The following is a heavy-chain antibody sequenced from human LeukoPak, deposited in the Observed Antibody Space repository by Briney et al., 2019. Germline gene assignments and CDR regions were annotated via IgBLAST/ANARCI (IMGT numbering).Heavy chain of an antibody. CDR2: INPNIGGT. J-gene: IGHJ5*02. V-gene: IGHV1-2*02. CDR3: ARGVVGNIVVVVAATGWFDP. CDR1: GYTFTGYY. Sequence: ASVKVSCKASGYTFTGYYMHWVRQAPGQGLEWMGWINPNIGGTNYAQKFQGRVTMTRDTSISTAYMELSRLRSDDTAVYYCARGVVGNIVVVVAATGWFDPWGQGTLVTVSS. D-gene: IGHD2-15*01.